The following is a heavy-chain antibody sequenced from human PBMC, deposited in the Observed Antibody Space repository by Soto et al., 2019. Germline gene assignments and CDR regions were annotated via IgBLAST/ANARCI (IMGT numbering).Heavy chain of an antibody. V-gene: IGHV4-31*03. Sequence: QVQLQESGPGLVKPSQTLSLTCTVSGDSISVGYYWSWTRQHPGKGLEWIGYVSPSGTTYYNPSLKSRVSISTDRSKNQFSLEVSSVTAADTAVYYCASDRGSYGMDVWGQGTTVTVSS. CDR3: ASDRGSYGMDV. J-gene: IGHJ6*02. CDR2: VSPSGTT. CDR1: GDSISVGYY.